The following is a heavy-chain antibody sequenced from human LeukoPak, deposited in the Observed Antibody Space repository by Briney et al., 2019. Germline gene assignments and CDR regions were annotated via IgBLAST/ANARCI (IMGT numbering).Heavy chain of an antibody. CDR1: GYSISSGYY. CDR3: ASYCSSTSCFASDAFDI. CDR2: IYHSGST. V-gene: IGHV4-38-2*02. J-gene: IGHJ3*02. D-gene: IGHD2-2*01. Sequence: SETRSLTCTVSGYSISSGYYWGWIRQPPGKELEWIGSIYHSGSTYYNSSLKSRVTISVDTSKNQFSLMLSSVTAADTAVYYCASYCSSTSCFASDAFDIWGQGTMVTVSS.